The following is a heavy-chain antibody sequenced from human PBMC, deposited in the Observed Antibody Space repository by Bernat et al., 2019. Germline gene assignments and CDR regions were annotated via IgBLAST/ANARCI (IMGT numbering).Heavy chain of an antibody. CDR1: GFTFSSYG. Sequence: QVQLVESGGGVVQPGRSLRLSCAASGFTFSSYGMHWVRQAPGKGLEWVAVISYDGSNKYYADSVKGRFTISRDNSKNTLYLQMNSLRAEDTAVYYCARGNSGNYLPVYWGQGTLVTVSS. V-gene: IGHV3-30*03. CDR2: ISYDGSNK. D-gene: IGHD1-26*01. CDR3: ARGNSGNYLPVY. J-gene: IGHJ4*02.